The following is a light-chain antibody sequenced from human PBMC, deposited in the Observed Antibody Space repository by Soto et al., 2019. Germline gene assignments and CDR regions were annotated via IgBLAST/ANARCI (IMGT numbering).Light chain of an antibody. CDR2: AAS. J-gene: IGKJ3*01. CDR1: QSISSSY. CDR3: QQFGGSPLFT. V-gene: IGKV3-20*01. Sequence: EIVLTQSPGTLSLSPGERATLSCRASQSISSSYLAWYQQKPGQAPRLLIYAASIRATGIPDRFSGSGSGTDFTLSISRLEPEDFAVYYCQQFGGSPLFTFGPGTKVDIK.